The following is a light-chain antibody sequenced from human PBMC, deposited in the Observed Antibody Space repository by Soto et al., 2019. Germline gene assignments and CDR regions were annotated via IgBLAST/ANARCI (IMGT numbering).Light chain of an antibody. CDR2: DVS. CDR3: SSYTSSTSVI. V-gene: IGLV2-14*01. Sequence: QSALTQPASVSGSPGQWITISCTGTSSDVGGYNYVSWYQQHPGKAPKLMIYDVSNRPSGVSNRFSGSTTANTASLTISGLQAEDEAYYYCSSYTSSTSVIFGGGTKLTVL. CDR1: SSDVGGYNY. J-gene: IGLJ2*01.